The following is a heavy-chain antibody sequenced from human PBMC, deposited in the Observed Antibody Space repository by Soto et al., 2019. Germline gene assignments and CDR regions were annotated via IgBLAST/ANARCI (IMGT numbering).Heavy chain of an antibody. CDR2: INAGNGNT. V-gene: IGHV1-3*01. J-gene: IGHJ4*02. CDR3: ARSWIQLWWFDY. Sequence: QVQLVQSGAEVKKPGSSVKVSCKASGGTFSSYAISWVRQAPGQGLEWMGGINAGNGNTKYSQKFQGRVTITRDTSASTAYMELSSLRSEDTAVYYCARSWIQLWWFDYWGQGTLVTVSS. D-gene: IGHD5-18*01. CDR1: GGTFSSYA.